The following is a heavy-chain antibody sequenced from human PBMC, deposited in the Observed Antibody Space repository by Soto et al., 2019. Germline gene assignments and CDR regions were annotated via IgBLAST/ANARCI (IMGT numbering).Heavy chain of an antibody. CDR2: ISGSGGST. CDR1: GFTFSSYA. CDR3: AKDQGSSWYEIDY. J-gene: IGHJ4*02. Sequence: GSLRLSCAASGFTFSSYAMSWVRQAPGKGLEWVSTISGSGGSTYYADSVKGRFTISRDNSKNTLCLQMNGLRAEDTAVYYCAKDQGSSWYEIDYWGQGTLVTVSS. V-gene: IGHV3-23*01. D-gene: IGHD6-13*01.